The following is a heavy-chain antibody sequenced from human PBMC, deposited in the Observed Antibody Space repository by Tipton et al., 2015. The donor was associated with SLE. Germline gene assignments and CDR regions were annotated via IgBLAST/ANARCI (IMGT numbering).Heavy chain of an antibody. Sequence: GLVKPSGTLSLTCTVSGGSISTTSWWSWVRQPPEQGLEWIGEITQSGVTNYNPSLKSRVTMSLDTSKNHFSLTLNSVIAADTAVYFCARIQVLYYYGSGSYVFDIWGQGSLVTVSS. CDR2: ITQSGVT. V-gene: IGHV4-4*02. J-gene: IGHJ4*02. CDR1: GGSISTTSW. D-gene: IGHD3-10*01. CDR3: ARIQVLYYYGSGSYVFDI.